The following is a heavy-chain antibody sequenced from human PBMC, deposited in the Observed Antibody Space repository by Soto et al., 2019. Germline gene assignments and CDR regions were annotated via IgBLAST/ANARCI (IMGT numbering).Heavy chain of an antibody. J-gene: IGHJ6*02. Sequence: QVQLVESGGGVVQPGRSLRLSCAASGFTFSSYGMHWVRQAPGKGLEWVAVISYDGSNKYYADSVKGRFTISRENSKNTLYLQMNSLSAEXTXVYYCAKGPAIVLVPAAMNYYYGMDVWGQGTKVTVSS. D-gene: IGHD2-2*01. CDR1: GFTFSSYG. CDR3: AKGPAIVLVPAAMNYYYGMDV. V-gene: IGHV3-30*18. CDR2: ISYDGSNK.